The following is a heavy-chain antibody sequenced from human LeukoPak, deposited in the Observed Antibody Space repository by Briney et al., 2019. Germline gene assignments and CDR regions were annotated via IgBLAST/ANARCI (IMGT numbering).Heavy chain of an antibody. V-gene: IGHV3-30*03. CDR3: ARIKSQGVVVPLLRSTYYFDY. CDR1: GFTFSTYG. J-gene: IGHJ4*02. CDR2: IAYDGKTT. D-gene: IGHD2-21*01. Sequence: GGSLRLSCAASGFTFSTYGTHWVRQAPGKGLEWVAVIAYDGKTTYYADSVEGRFTISRDNSKNSLYLQMNSLRAEDTAVYYCARIKSQGVVVPLLRSTYYFDYWGQGTLVTVSS.